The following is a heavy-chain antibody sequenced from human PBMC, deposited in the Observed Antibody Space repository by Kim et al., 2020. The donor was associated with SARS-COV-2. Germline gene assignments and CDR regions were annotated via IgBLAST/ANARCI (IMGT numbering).Heavy chain of an antibody. CDR3: ARDPNLRYFDWSMDPYYFDY. V-gene: IGHV3-21*01. CDR1: GFTFSSYS. CDR2: ISSSSSYI. Sequence: GGSLRLSCAASGFTFSSYSMNWVRQAPGKGLEWVSSISSSSSYIYYADSVKGRFTISRDNAKNSLYLQMNSLRAEDTAVYYCARDPNLRYFDWSMDPYYFDYWGQGTVVTVSS. J-gene: IGHJ4*02. D-gene: IGHD3-9*01.